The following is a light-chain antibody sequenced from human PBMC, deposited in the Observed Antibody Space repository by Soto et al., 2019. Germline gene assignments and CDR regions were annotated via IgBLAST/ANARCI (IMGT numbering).Light chain of an antibody. CDR1: QSLVHSDGHTY. J-gene: IGKJ1*01. CDR3: MQATQYPRT. CDR2: KVS. Sequence: DIVMTQTPLSSPVNLGQPASISCRSSQSLVHSDGHTYLSWLHQRPGQPPRVLIYKVSNRFSGVPDRLSGCGAGTDFTLKISRVEAEDVGVYYFMQATQYPRTLGQGTQVEIE. V-gene: IGKV2-24*01.